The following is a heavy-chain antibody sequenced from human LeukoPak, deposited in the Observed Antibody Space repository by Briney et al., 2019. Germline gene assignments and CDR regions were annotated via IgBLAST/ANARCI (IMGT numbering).Heavy chain of an antibody. D-gene: IGHD3-3*01. CDR3: ARSHHPNYDFWSGYYYNWFDP. V-gene: IGHV4-59*08. CDR2: VDYSGSI. CDR1: GGSISRNS. J-gene: IGHJ5*02. Sequence: SETLSLTCTVSGGSISRNSWNWIRQSPGEGLEWIGYVDYSGSINYNPSLKSRVTISVDTSKNQFSLKLSSVTAADTAVYYCARSHHPNYDFWSGYYYNWFDPWGQGTLVTVSS.